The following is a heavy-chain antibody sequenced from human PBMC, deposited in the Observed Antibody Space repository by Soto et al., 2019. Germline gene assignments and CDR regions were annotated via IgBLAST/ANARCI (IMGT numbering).Heavy chain of an antibody. CDR3: VRAGAATLSDY. CDR2: IYYSGST. CDR1: GGSFSNYY. D-gene: IGHD2-15*01. Sequence: QVQLQESGPGLVKPSETLSLTCTVSGGSFSNYYCSWIRQPPGKGLEWIGYIYYSGSTNYNPSLKSRVAISRDTSKNLCSLKPSSVAAADTAVYYCVRAGAATLSDYWGQGTLVTVSS. V-gene: IGHV4-59*01. J-gene: IGHJ4*02.